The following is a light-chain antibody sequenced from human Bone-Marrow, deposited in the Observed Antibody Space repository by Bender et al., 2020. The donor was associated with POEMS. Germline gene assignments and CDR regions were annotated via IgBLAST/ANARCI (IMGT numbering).Light chain of an antibody. CDR2: DDS. CDR3: QAWDSSTVV. J-gene: IGLJ2*01. Sequence: SYVLTQPPSVSVAPGQTARITCGGNSIGSKIVHWYQQKPGQAPVLVVFDDSDRPSGIPERFSGSNSGNTATLAISGTQAMDEADYYCQAWDSSTVVFGRGTKLTVL. V-gene: IGLV3-21*02. CDR1: SIGSKI.